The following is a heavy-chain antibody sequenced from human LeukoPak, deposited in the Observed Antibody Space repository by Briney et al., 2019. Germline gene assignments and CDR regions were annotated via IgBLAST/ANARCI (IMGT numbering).Heavy chain of an antibody. J-gene: IGHJ4*02. CDR3: ARHALPIYTYSCDY. V-gene: IGHV5-51*01. Sequence: GESLKISCQGSGYRFTSYWIGWVRQMPGKGLEWMGTIYPGDSDTGYSPSFEGQVTLSADTSTNTAYLQWSSLRASDTAMYYCARHALPIYTYSCDYWGQGTLVTVSS. CDR1: GYRFTSYW. D-gene: IGHD5-18*01. CDR2: IYPGDSDT.